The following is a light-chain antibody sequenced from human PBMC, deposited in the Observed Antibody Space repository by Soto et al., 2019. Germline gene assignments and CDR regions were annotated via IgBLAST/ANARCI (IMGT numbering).Light chain of an antibody. V-gene: IGKV3-20*01. CDR2: GAS. CDR1: QSVSNNY. Sequence: VLTQSPDTLSLSPGERATLSCRASQSVSNNYLAWYQQKPGQAPRLLIYGASSRATGIPDRFSGSGSGTDFTLTISRLEPEDFAVYYCQQYGSSPWTFGQGTKVDIK. J-gene: IGKJ1*01. CDR3: QQYGSSPWT.